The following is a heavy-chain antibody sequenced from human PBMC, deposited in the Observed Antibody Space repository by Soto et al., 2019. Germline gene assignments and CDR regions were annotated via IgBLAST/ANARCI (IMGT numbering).Heavy chain of an antibody. D-gene: IGHD3-16*01. J-gene: IGHJ2*01. Sequence: EVQLVESGGGLVQPGGSLRLSCAASGFTFSDHFMDWVRQAPGKGLEGVGRTRNKANSYTTEYAESVKGTFTISRDDLKSSLSLQMNSLTAEDTAVYYCARDRSDLGYWYFDLWGRGTLVTVSS. CDR2: TRNKANSYTT. V-gene: IGHV3-72*01. CDR1: GFTFSDHF. CDR3: ARDRSDLGYWYFDL.